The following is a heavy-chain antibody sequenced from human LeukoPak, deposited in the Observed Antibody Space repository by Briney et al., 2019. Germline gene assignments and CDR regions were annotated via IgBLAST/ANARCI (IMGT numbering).Heavy chain of an antibody. V-gene: IGHV1-2*02. Sequence: GASVKVSCKASGYTFTGYYMHWVRQAPGQGLEWMGWINPNSGGTNYAQKFQGRVTMTRDTSISTAYMELSRLRSDDTAVYYCASLDKGSDVVFDYWGQGTLVTVSS. CDR3: ASLDKGSDVVFDY. CDR1: GYTFTGYY. J-gene: IGHJ4*02. CDR2: INPNSGGT. D-gene: IGHD1-26*01.